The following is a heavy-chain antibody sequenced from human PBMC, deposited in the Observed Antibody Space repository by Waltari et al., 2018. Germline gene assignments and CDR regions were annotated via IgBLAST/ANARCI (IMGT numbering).Heavy chain of an antibody. V-gene: IGHV5-51*01. CDR1: GYTFTRYW. CDR3: ARQPLHSYGTRHFGY. Sequence: EVQLAQSGAEVKKPGESLKISCEGSGYTFTRYWLGRVRQMPGNGLEWMGVIYPGDSKTRYSPSFQGQVTISADKSISTAYLQWSSLKASDTAMYFCARQPLHSYGTRHFGYWGQGTLVTVSS. CDR2: IYPGDSKT. D-gene: IGHD5-18*01. J-gene: IGHJ4*02.